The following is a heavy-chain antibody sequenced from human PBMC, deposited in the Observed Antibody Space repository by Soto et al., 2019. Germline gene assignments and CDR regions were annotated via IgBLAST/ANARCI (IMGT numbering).Heavy chain of an antibody. J-gene: IGHJ4*02. D-gene: IGHD1-1*01. Sequence: QVQLVESGGGLAKPGGSLRLSCAASGFTFSDYYISWIRQAPGKGLEWVSYISATGTNQYYADSVKGRFAISRDNAKDSLFLQMNSLRAEDTAIYFCARFRTRWKDFDFWGQGALVTVSS. CDR2: ISATGTNQ. CDR3: ARFRTRWKDFDF. CDR1: GFTFSDYY. V-gene: IGHV3-11*01.